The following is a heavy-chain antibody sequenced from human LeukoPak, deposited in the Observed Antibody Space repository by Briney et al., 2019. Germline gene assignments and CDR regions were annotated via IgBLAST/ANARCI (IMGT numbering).Heavy chain of an antibody. Sequence: SETLSLTCTVSGGSISSGDYYWSWIRQPPGKGLEWIGYIYYSGSTYYNPSLKSRVTISVDTSKNQFSLKLSSVTAAHTAVYYCARARIQLWLENYYGMDVWGQGTTVTVSS. D-gene: IGHD5-18*01. CDR1: GGSISSGDYY. CDR2: IYYSGST. V-gene: IGHV4-30-4*01. CDR3: ARARIQLWLENYYGMDV. J-gene: IGHJ6*02.